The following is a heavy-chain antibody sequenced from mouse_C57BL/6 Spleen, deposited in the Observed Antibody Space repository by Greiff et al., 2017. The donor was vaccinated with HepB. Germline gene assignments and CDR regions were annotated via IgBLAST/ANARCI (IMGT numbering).Heavy chain of an antibody. V-gene: IGHV1-81*01. Sequence: QVQLQQSGAELARPGASVKLSCKASGYTFTSYGISWVKQRTGQGLEWIGEIYPRSGNTYYNEKFKGKATLTADKSSSTAYMELRSLTSEDSAVYLCARGDTVVAEWYFDVWGTGTTVTVSS. CDR1: GYTFTSYG. J-gene: IGHJ1*03. D-gene: IGHD1-1*01. CDR3: ARGDTVVAEWYFDV. CDR2: IYPRSGNT.